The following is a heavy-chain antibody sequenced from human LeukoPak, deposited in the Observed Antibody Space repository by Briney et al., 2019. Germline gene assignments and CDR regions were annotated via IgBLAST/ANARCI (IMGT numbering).Heavy chain of an antibody. J-gene: IGHJ5*02. D-gene: IGHD1-26*01. V-gene: IGHV4-4*07. CDR2: IYTSGST. CDR1: GGSISSYY. CDR3: TRLSHVAGAPKVSWFDP. Sequence: SETLSLTCSVSGGSISSYYWSWIRQPAGKGLEWIGRIYTSGSTNYNPSLKSRVTMSVDTSKNQFSLKLSSVTAADTAVYFCTRLSHVAGAPKVSWFDPWGQGTLVTVSS.